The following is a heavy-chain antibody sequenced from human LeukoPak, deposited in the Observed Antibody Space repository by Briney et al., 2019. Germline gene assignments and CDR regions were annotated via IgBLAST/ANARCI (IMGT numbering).Heavy chain of an antibody. CDR2: ISSSSSYI. CDR3: AREMVYALGPGTVYYFDY. V-gene: IGHV3-21*01. D-gene: IGHD2-8*01. J-gene: IGHJ4*02. Sequence: GGSLRLSCAASGFTFSSYSMNWVRQAPGKGLEWVSSISSSSSYIYYADSVKGRFTISRDNAKNSLYLQMNSRTAEDTAVYYCAREMVYALGPGTVYYFDYWGQGTLVTVSS. CDR1: GFTFSSYS.